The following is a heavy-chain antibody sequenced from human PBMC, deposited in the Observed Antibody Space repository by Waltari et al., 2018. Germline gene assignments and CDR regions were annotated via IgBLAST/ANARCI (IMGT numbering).Heavy chain of an antibody. CDR2: IYYSGST. V-gene: IGHV4-59*01. CDR3: ARGLTIFGVVQYYFDY. D-gene: IGHD3-3*01. CDR1: GGSISSYY. J-gene: IGHJ4*02. Sequence: QVQLQESGPGLVKPSETLSPTCAVSGGSISSYYWSWIRQPPGKGLEWIGYIYYSGSTNYNPSLKSRVTISVDTSKNQFSLKLSSVTAADTAVYYCARGLTIFGVVQYYFDYWGQGTLVTVSS.